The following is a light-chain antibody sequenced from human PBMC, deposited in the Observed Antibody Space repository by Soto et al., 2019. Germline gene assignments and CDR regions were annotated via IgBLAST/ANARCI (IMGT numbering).Light chain of an antibody. Sequence: ALTQPASVSGSPGQSITISCTGTSSDVGRYNYVSWYQQYPGKAPKLMLYDVSKRPSGVADRFAGSKSGNTASLTISGLQPEDEADYYCSSYRSSSTYVFGTGTKLTVL. CDR2: DVS. CDR1: SSDVGRYNY. CDR3: SSYRSSSTYV. V-gene: IGLV2-14*03. J-gene: IGLJ1*01.